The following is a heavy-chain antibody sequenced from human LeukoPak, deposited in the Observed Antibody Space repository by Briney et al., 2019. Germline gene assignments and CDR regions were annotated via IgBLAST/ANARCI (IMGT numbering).Heavy chain of an antibody. CDR2: IWNDGSKT. CDR1: GFTFSSNW. D-gene: IGHD5-18*01. Sequence: PGGSLRLSCATSGFTFSSNWMSWVRHAPGKGLEWVALIWNDGSKTYHAESVKDRFTISRDNSQNTLYLQMNSLRHEDTAVYYCARGPWLVSDITSFDYWGQGTLVTVSS. J-gene: IGHJ4*02. V-gene: IGHV3-33*08. CDR3: ARGPWLVSDITSFDY.